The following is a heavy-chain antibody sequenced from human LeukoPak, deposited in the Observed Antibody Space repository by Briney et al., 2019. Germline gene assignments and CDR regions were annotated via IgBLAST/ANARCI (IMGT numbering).Heavy chain of an antibody. CDR1: GFNFRSYW. J-gene: IGHJ6*03. Sequence: GGSLRLSCAASGFNFRSYWMHWARQAPGKGLVWVSRINSDGSSTTYADSVKGRFTISRDNAKNTLYLQMNSLRAEDTAVYYCAKASIAALNYYMDVWGKGTTVTVSS. V-gene: IGHV3-74*01. D-gene: IGHD6-6*01. CDR3: AKASIAALNYYMDV. CDR2: INSDGSST.